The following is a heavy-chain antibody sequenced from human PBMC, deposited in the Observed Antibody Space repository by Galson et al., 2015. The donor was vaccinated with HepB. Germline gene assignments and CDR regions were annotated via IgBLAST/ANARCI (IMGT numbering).Heavy chain of an antibody. CDR2: ISWDGGST. D-gene: IGHD3-10*01. Sequence: SLRLSCAASGFTFDDYTMHWVRQAPGKGLEWVSLISWDGGSTYYADSVKGRFTISRDNSKNSLYLQMNSLRTEDTALYYCAKGEGDVGLYYGMDVWGQGTTVTVSS. CDR3: AKGEGDVGLYYGMDV. CDR1: GFTFDDYT. V-gene: IGHV3-43*01. J-gene: IGHJ6*02.